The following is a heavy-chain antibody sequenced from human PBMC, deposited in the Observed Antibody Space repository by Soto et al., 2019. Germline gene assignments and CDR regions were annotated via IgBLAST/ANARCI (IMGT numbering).Heavy chain of an antibody. D-gene: IGHD2-2*01. J-gene: IGHJ4*02. CDR3: AHLHCSSTSCYAAGDY. V-gene: IGHV2-5*02. CDR2: IYWDDDK. CDR1: GFSLSTSGVG. Sequence: QITLKESGPTLVNPTQPLTLTCTFSGFSLSTSGVGVGWIRQPPGKALEWLALIYWDDDKRYSPSLKSRLTITKDTSKNQVVLTMTNIDPVDTATYYCAHLHCSSTSCYAAGDYWGQGTLVTVSS.